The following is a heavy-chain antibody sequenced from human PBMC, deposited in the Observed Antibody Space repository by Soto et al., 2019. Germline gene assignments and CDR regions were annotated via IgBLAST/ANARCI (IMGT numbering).Heavy chain of an antibody. D-gene: IGHD2-15*01. J-gene: IGHJ3*02. CDR3: AKGRDIVVVVAATGNTESDAFDI. Sequence: GGSLRLSCAASGFTFSSYAMSWVRQAPGKGLEWVSAISGSGGSTYYADSVKGRFTISRDNSKNTLYLQMNSLRAEDTAVYYCAKGRDIVVVVAATGNTESDAFDIWGQGTMVTVSS. CDR2: ISGSGGST. V-gene: IGHV3-23*01. CDR1: GFTFSSYA.